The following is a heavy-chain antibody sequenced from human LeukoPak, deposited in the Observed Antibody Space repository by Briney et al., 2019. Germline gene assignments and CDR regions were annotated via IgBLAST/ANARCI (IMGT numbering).Heavy chain of an antibody. CDR3: ATDGAGFDT. Sequence: AGGSLRLSCAASGITFNYYYMSWLRQAPGKGLEWLSYINIGGTNTHYADSVKGRFTISRDNAKKSLYLEMNNLRAEDTAVYYCATDGAGFDTWGQGVLVTVSS. CDR2: INIGGTNT. J-gene: IGHJ5*02. CDR1: GITFNYYY. V-gene: IGHV3-11*01.